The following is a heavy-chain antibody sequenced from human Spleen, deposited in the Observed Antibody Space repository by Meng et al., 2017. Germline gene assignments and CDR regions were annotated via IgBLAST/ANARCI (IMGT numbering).Heavy chain of an antibody. D-gene: IGHD4-11*01. J-gene: IGHJ4*02. Sequence: QVQLVQWGAGLVKPSATLSLACVASGGSFSAYYWSWIRQPPGKGLEWIGEINPSGGTNYNPSLESRATISVDTSQNNLSLKLSSVTAADSAVYYCARGPTTMAHDFDYWGQGTLVTVSS. V-gene: IGHV4-34*01. CDR3: ARGPTTMAHDFDY. CDR2: INPSGGT. CDR1: GGSFSAYY.